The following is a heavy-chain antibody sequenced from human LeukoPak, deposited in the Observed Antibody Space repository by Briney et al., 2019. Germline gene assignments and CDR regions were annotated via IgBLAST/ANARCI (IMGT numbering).Heavy chain of an antibody. D-gene: IGHD4-23*01. CDR3: ARRWFFDY. J-gene: IGHJ4*02. Sequence: SGGSLRLSCAASGFIFSSYWMHWVRHAPGKGLAWVSRINTDGSSTSYADSVKGRFTISRDNAKNTLYLQMNSLRVEDTAVYYCARRWFFDYWGQGTLVTVSS. CDR2: INTDGSST. CDR1: GFIFSSYW. V-gene: IGHV3-74*01.